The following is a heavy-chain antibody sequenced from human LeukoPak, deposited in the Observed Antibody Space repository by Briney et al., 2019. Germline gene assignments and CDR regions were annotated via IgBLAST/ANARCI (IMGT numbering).Heavy chain of an antibody. CDR2: INHSGST. D-gene: IGHD3-3*01. Sequence: PSETLSLTCAVYGGSFSGYYWSWIRQPPGKGLEWIGEINHSGSTNYNPSLKSRVTISVDTSKNQFSLKLSSVTAADTAVYYCARSVITIFGVVIMAPDAFDIWGQGTMVTVSS. CDR3: ARSVITIFGVVIMAPDAFDI. CDR1: GGSFSGYY. V-gene: IGHV4-34*01. J-gene: IGHJ3*02.